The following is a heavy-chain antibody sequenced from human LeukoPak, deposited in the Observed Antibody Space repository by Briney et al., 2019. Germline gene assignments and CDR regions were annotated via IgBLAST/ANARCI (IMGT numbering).Heavy chain of an antibody. CDR1: GYTFTGYY. V-gene: IGHV1-2*02. Sequence: ASVKVSCKASGYTFTGYYMHWVRQAPGQGLEWMGWINPNSGGTNYAQKFQGRVTMTRDTSISTAYMELSRLRSEDTAVYYCARAAAGTERGDYWGQGTLVTVSS. CDR3: ARAAAGTERGDY. CDR2: INPNSGGT. J-gene: IGHJ4*02. D-gene: IGHD6-13*01.